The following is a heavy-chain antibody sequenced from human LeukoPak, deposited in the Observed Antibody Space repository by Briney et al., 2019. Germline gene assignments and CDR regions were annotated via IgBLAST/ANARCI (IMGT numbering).Heavy chain of an antibody. D-gene: IGHD2-8*01. Sequence: KASETLSLTCAVSGYSISSGYYWGWIRQPPGKGLEWIGSLYHSGRIYYNPSLKSRVTISVDTSKNQFSLKLSSVTAADTAVYYCARLPWSDWYFDLWGRGTLVTVSS. J-gene: IGHJ2*01. CDR2: LYHSGRI. CDR1: GYSISSGYY. CDR3: ARLPWSDWYFDL. V-gene: IGHV4-38-2*01.